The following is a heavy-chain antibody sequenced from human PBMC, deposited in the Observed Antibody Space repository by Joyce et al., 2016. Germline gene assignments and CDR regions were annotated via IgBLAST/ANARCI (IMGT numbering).Heavy chain of an antibody. V-gene: IGHV1-2*02. CDR3: ARSKGYDYVWGSYRYTQGLPDY. CDR1: GYTFTGYY. Sequence: QVQLVQSGAEVKKPGASVKVSCKASGYTFTGYYMHWVRQAPGQGLEWMGWINPNSGGIKDAQKFQDRVTMTRDTSISTAYMEMSRLRSDDTAVYYCARSKGYDYVWGSYRYTQGLPDYWGQGTLVTVSS. D-gene: IGHD3-16*02. J-gene: IGHJ4*02. CDR2: INPNSGGI.